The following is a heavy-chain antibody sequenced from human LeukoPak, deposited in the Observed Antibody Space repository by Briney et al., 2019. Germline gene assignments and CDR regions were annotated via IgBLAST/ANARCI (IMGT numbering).Heavy chain of an antibody. CDR2: IWYNGNTK. J-gene: IGHJ4*02. Sequence: GTSLRLSCAASGFTFSTYGMHWVRQAPGKGLEWVAIIWYNGNTKYYADSVKGRFTISRDNSKNAPYLQMNSLRAEDTAMYYCARETHGVNFDYWGQGTLVTVSS. V-gene: IGHV3-33*01. D-gene: IGHD4-17*01. CDR3: ARETHGVNFDY. CDR1: GFTFSTYG.